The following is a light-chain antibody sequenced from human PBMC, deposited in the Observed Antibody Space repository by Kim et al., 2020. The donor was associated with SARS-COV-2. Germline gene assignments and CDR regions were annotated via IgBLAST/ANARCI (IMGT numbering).Light chain of an antibody. CDR2: AAS. Sequence: ASVGDRVTITCRASQSITYYLNWYQQKPGKAPNLLIYAASRLQSGVPSRFSGSGSGTDFTLTISSLRPEDFATYYCQQTYSIPLTFGGGTKVDIK. CDR1: QSITYY. CDR3: QQTYSIPLT. J-gene: IGKJ4*01. V-gene: IGKV1-39*01.